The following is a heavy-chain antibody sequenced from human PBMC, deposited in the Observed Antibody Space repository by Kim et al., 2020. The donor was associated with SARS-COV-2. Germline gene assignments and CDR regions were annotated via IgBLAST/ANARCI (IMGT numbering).Heavy chain of an antibody. J-gene: IGHJ6*03. CDR3: ARKSYMDV. Sequence: GGSTSYAQKFQGRVTMTRDTSTSTVYMELSSLRSEDTAVYYCARKSYMDVWGKGTTVTVSS. V-gene: IGHV1-46*01. CDR2: GGST.